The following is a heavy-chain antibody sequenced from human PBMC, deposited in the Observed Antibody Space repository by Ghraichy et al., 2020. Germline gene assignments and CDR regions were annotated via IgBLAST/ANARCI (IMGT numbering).Heavy chain of an antibody. CDR3: ATTVAHYYYYGMDV. J-gene: IGHJ6*02. Sequence: GESLNISCAASGFTFSSYSMNWVRQAPGKGLEWVSSISSRSSYIYYADSVKGRFTISRDNAKNSLYLQMNSLRAEDTAVYYCATTVAHYYYYGMDVWGQGTTVTVSS. CDR1: GFTFSSYS. CDR2: ISSRSSYI. V-gene: IGHV3-21*01. D-gene: IGHD4-23*01.